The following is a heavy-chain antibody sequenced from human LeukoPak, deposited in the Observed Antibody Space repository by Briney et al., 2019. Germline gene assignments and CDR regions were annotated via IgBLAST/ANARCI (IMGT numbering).Heavy chain of an antibody. CDR3: AKEGEMATIEIDY. J-gene: IGHJ4*02. Sequence: GGSLRLSCAASGFTFSNYEITWVRQAPGKGLEWVAFIRYDGSNKYYADSVKGRFTISRDNSKNTLYLQMNSLRAEDTAVYYCAKEGEMATIEIDYWGQGTLVTVSS. CDR1: GFTFSNYE. V-gene: IGHV3-30*02. D-gene: IGHD5-24*01. CDR2: IRYDGSNK.